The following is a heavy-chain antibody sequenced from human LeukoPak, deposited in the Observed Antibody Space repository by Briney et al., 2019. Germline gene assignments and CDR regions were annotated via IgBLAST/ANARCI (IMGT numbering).Heavy chain of an antibody. J-gene: IGHJ4*02. CDR2: ISYDGSNK. V-gene: IGHV3-30-3*01. D-gene: IGHD3-10*01. CDR1: GFTFSSYA. CDR3: ARGPSEDYYYGSGSYYSSDY. Sequence: GRSLRLSCAASGFTFSSYAMHWVRQAPGKGLEWVAVISYDGSNKYYADSVKGRFTISRDNSKNTPYLQMNSLRAEDTAVYYCARGPSEDYYYGSGSYYSSDYWGQGTLVTVSS.